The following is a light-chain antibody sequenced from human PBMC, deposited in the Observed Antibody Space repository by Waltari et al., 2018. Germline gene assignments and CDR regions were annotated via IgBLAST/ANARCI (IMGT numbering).Light chain of an antibody. Sequence: IQLTQSPSSLSASVGDKVTITCRASEGISTYLAWYQQQPGKAPKRLIYGASTLQSGVPSRFSGSGSGTDFTLTISSLQPGDFATYYCQQLDKYPLTFGGGTKVEIK. J-gene: IGKJ4*01. CDR2: GAS. CDR3: QQLDKYPLT. CDR1: EGISTY. V-gene: IGKV1-9*01.